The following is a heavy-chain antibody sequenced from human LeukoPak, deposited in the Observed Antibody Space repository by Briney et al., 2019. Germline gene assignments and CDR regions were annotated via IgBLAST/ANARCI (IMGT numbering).Heavy chain of an antibody. D-gene: IGHD4-11*01. Sequence: GASVKVSCKASSYTFTSYGISWVRQAPGQGLEWMAWISAYNGSTNYAQKLQARVTMTTDTSTSTAYLELRSLRSDDTAVYYCARVHYMPNYYYYMDVWGKGTTVTVSS. J-gene: IGHJ6*03. CDR1: SYTFTSYG. CDR3: ARVHYMPNYYYYMDV. CDR2: ISAYNGST. V-gene: IGHV1-18*01.